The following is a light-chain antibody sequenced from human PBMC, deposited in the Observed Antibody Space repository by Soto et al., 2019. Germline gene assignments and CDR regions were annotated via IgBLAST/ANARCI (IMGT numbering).Light chain of an antibody. CDR1: ESVRDN. J-gene: IGKJ3*01. V-gene: IGKV3-15*01. Sequence: EIVMTQSPATLSVSPGERATLSCRASESVRDNLAWYRQKPGQAPRLLIYGASTRATGIPAMFSGSGSETEFSLTISSLRSEDFAVYFCQHYDSWPPLFAPGTKVDLK. CDR3: QHYDSWPPL. CDR2: GAS.